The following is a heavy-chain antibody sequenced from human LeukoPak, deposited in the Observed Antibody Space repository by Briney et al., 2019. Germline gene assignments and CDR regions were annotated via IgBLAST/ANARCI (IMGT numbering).Heavy chain of an antibody. CDR2: LKQDGSEK. CDR3: ARGTIAAPGTDY. CDR1: GFTFSGYW. D-gene: IGHD6-13*01. Sequence: GGSLRLSCAASGFTFSGYWMHWFRQAPGKGLEWVANLKQDGSEKHFADSVKGRFTISRDNAENSLNLQMNSLRAEDTAMYYCARGTIAAPGTDYWGQGTLVTVSS. V-gene: IGHV3-7*01. J-gene: IGHJ4*02.